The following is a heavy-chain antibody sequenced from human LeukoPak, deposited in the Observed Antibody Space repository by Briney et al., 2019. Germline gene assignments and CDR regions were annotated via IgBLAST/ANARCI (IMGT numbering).Heavy chain of an antibody. CDR1: GFTFSSYA. CDR2: ISGSGSST. Sequence: HAGGSLRLSCAASGFTFSSYAMNWVRQAPGKGLEWVSAISGSGSSTNYADSVKGRFTISRDNSKNTLYMQMNSLRAEDTAVYYCAKDYGGSFHKPFDYWGQGTLVTVSS. CDR3: AKDYGGSFHKPFDY. J-gene: IGHJ4*02. V-gene: IGHV3-23*01. D-gene: IGHD1-26*01.